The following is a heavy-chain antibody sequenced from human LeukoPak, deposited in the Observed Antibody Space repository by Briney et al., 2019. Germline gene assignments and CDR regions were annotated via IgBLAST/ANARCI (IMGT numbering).Heavy chain of an antibody. Sequence: PGGSLRLSCAASGFTFSSYAMRWVRQPPGKGLEYVLSISSNGGSTYYANSVKGRFTISRDNSKNTLYLQMGSLTAEDMAVYYCARGGVNVAAAGFDYWGQGTLVTVYS. D-gene: IGHD6-13*01. CDR1: GFTFSSYA. V-gene: IGHV3-64*01. CDR2: ISSNGGST. CDR3: ARGGVNVAAAGFDY. J-gene: IGHJ4*02.